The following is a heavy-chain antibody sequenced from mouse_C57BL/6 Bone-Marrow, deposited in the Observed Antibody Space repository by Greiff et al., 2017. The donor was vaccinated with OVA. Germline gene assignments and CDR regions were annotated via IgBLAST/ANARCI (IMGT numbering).Heavy chain of an antibody. CDR1: GYTFTSYW. CDR2: IHPNSGST. V-gene: IGHV1-64*01. D-gene: IGHD1-1*01. J-gene: IGHJ2*01. Sequence: QVQLQQPGAELVKPGASVKLSCKASGYTFTSYWMHWVKQRPGQGLEWIGMIHPNSGSTNYNEKFKSKATLTVDKSSITAYMQLSSLTSEDSAVYYGANQYYGTNPGYFDYWGQGTTLTVAS. CDR3: ANQYYGTNPGYFDY.